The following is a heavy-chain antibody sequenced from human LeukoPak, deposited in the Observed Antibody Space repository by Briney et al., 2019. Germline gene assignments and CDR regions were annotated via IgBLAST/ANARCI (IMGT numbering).Heavy chain of an antibody. CDR3: ATDYYYDSSGSYYTVDY. V-gene: IGHV1-8*02. Sequence: GASVKVSCKASGYTFTSYDINWVRQATGQGLEWMGWMNPNSGNTGYAQKFQGRVTMTEDTSTDTAYMELSSLRSEDTAVYYCATDYYYDSSGSYYTVDYWGQGTLVTVSS. CDR2: MNPNSGNT. D-gene: IGHD3-22*01. CDR1: GYTFTSYD. J-gene: IGHJ4*02.